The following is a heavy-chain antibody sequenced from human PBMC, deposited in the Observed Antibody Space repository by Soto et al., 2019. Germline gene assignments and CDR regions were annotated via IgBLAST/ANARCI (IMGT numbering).Heavy chain of an antibody. CDR3: ARAVATIYFDY. J-gene: IGHJ4*02. D-gene: IGHD5-12*01. CDR1: GGSISSYY. Sequence: PSETLSLTCTVSGGSISSYYWSWIRQPPGKGLEWIGYIYYSGSTNYNPSLKSRVTISVDTSKNQFSLKLSSVTAADTAVYYCARAVATIYFDYWGQGTLVTAPQ. CDR2: IYYSGST. V-gene: IGHV4-59*08.